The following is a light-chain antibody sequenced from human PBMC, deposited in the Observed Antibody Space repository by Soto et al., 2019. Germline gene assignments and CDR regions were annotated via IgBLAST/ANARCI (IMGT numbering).Light chain of an antibody. V-gene: IGKV1-33*01. J-gene: IGKJ5*01. CDR1: PDLSNY. CDR2: DAS. CDR3: QQYDNPSIT. Sequence: DIQMTQSPSSLSASVGDRVTITCQASPDLSNYLNWYQQKPGKAPKLLIYDASNLETGVPSRFSGSGSGTDFTFTISSLQPEDIATYYCQQYDNPSITFGQGTRLEIK.